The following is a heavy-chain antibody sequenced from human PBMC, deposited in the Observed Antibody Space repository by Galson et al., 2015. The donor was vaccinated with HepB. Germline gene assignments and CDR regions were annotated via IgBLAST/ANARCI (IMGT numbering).Heavy chain of an antibody. D-gene: IGHD2/OR15-2a*01. J-gene: IGHJ3*01. Sequence: SLRLYCAAPAFNFSNYWLIWVRQAPGKGLEWVADIGEDGGQKFYADFVKDRFTISRDNAKNSLFLQMNNLRAGDTAVYYCARDQNFSERKAFYDAYDLWGQGTMVTVAS. CDR3: ARDQNFSERKAFYDAYDL. CDR2: IGEDGGQK. CDR1: AFNFSNYW. V-gene: IGHV3-7*03.